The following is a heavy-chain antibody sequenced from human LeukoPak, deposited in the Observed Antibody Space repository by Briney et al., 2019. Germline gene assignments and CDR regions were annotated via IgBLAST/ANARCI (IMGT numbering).Heavy chain of an antibody. CDR1: GFTFSSYG. CDR2: IWYDGSNK. Sequence: GGSLRLSCAASGFTFSSYGMHWVRQAPGKGLEWVAVIWYDGSNKYYADSVKGRFTISRGNSKNTLYLQMNSLRAGDTAVYYCARDAVYSSSWQYYWGQGTLVTVSS. V-gene: IGHV3-33*01. J-gene: IGHJ4*02. CDR3: ARDAVYSSSWQYY. D-gene: IGHD6-13*01.